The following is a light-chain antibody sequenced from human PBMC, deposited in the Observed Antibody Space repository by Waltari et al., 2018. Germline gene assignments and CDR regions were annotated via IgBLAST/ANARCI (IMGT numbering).Light chain of an antibody. Sequence: EIVLTQSPATLSLSPGERAPLSCRASQSVSSYLAWYQQKPGQAPRLLIYDASNRATGIPARFSGSGSGTDFTLTISSLEPEDFAVYYCQQRSNCPFGPGTKVDIK. CDR1: QSVSSY. CDR3: QQRSNCP. CDR2: DAS. J-gene: IGKJ3*01. V-gene: IGKV3-11*01.